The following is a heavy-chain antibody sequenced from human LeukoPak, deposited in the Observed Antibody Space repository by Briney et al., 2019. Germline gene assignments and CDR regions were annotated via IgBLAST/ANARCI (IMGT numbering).Heavy chain of an antibody. CDR2: IYRSGST. CDR3: ASSDFWSGDTLDY. V-gene: IGHV4-38-2*02. D-gene: IGHD3-3*01. CDR1: GYSISSGYY. Sequence: PSETLSLTCTVSGYSISSGYYWGWIRQPPGKGLEWIGTIYRSGSTYYNPSLKRRVTISVDTSKNQFSLRLSSVTAADTAVYYCASSDFWSGDTLDYWGQGTLVTVSS. J-gene: IGHJ4*02.